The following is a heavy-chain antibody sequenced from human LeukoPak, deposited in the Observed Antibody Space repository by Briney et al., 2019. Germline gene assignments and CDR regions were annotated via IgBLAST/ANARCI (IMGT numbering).Heavy chain of an antibody. CDR3: ARGVSGSQSAPIDY. CDR1: GGSISSSSYY. D-gene: IGHD3-10*01. V-gene: IGHV4-39*07. CDR2: IYYSGSI. J-gene: IGHJ4*02. Sequence: PSETLSLTCTVSGGSISSSSYYWGWIRQPPGKGLEWIGSIYYSGSIYYNPSLKSRVTISVDTSKNQFSLKLSSVTAADTAVYYCARGVSGSQSAPIDYWGQRTLVTVSS.